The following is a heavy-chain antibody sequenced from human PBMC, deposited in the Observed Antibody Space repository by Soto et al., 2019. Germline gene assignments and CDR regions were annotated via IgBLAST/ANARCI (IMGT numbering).Heavy chain of an antibody. CDR2: IYWDDDK. CDR1: GFSLSTSGVG. CDR3: AHRREYSSSSLYAFDI. V-gene: IGHV2-5*02. J-gene: IGHJ3*02. Sequence: SGPTLVNPTQTLTLTCTFSGFSLSTSGVGVGWIRQPPGKALEWLALIYWDDDKRYSPSLKSRLTITKDTSKNQVVLTMTNMDPVDTATYYRAHRREYSSSSLYAFDIWGQGTMVTVSS. D-gene: IGHD6-6*01.